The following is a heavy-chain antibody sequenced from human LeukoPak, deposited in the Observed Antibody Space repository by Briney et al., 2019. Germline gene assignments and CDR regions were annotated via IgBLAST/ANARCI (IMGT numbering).Heavy chain of an antibody. CDR3: ARRYCSSTSCYLDY. D-gene: IGHD2-2*01. CDR1: GYSFTTYW. J-gene: IGHJ4*02. CDR2: IYPGDSDT. Sequence: PRESLKISCKGSGYSFTTYWIGWVRQMPGKGLEWMGIIYPGDSDTSYSPSFQGQVTISADKSISTAYLQWSSLKASDTAMYYCARRYCSSTSCYLDYWGQGTLVTVSS. V-gene: IGHV5-51*01.